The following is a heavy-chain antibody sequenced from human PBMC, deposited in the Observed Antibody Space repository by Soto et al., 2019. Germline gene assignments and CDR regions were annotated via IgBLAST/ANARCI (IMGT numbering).Heavy chain of an antibody. D-gene: IGHD4-17*01. Sequence: GESLKISCKGSGYTFTSYWIAWVRQKPGKGLECMGIIYPDDSDTRYNPSFQGQVTISADKSISTAYLQWSTLKASDTAMYYCATSYGDYGYWGQGTLVTVS. J-gene: IGHJ4*02. CDR2: IYPDDSDT. V-gene: IGHV5-51*01. CDR3: ATSYGDYGY. CDR1: GYTFTSYW.